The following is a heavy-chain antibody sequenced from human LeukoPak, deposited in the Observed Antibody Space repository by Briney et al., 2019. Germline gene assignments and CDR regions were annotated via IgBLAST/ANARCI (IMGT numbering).Heavy chain of an antibody. J-gene: IGHJ4*02. CDR3: ARDGSLRGYDSSGYYEN. CDR1: GFTFSSYV. V-gene: IGHV3-33*01. CDR2: IWYDGSNK. Sequence: AGGSLRLSCAASGFTFSSYVMHWVRQAPGKGLEWVAVIWYDGSNKYYADSVKGRFTISRDNSKNTLYLQMNSLRAEDTAVYYCARDGSLRGYDSSGYYENWGQGTLVTVSS. D-gene: IGHD3-22*01.